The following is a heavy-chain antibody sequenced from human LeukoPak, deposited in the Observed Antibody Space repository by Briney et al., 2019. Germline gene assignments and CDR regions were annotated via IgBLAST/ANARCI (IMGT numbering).Heavy chain of an antibody. J-gene: IGHJ4*02. V-gene: IGHV3-53*01. CDR2: IYSGGST. Sequence: PGGSLRLSCAASGFTFSSYAMSWVRQAPGKGLEWVSVIYSGGSTYYADSVKGRFTISRDNSKNTLYLQMNSLRAEDTAVYYCARGGTREADSSTPMIDYWGQGTLVTVSS. CDR3: ARGGTREADSSTPMIDY. D-gene: IGHD3-16*01. CDR1: GFTFSSYA.